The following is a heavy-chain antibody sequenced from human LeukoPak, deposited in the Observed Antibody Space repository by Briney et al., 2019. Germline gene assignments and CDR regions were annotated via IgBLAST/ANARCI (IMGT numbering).Heavy chain of an antibody. CDR2: ISTSNSYI. D-gene: IGHD2-2*01. J-gene: IGHJ6*03. V-gene: IGHV3-21*01. CDR1: GFTFSSYN. Sequence: GGSLRLSCAASGFTFSSYNMNWVRQAPGKGLEWVSSISTSNSYIYYAHSEKGRFSISRDNANHSLYLQINSLRAEDTAVYYCARDASVVPPAMLPHYYYYMDVWGKGTTVTVSS. CDR3: ARDASVVPPAMLPHYYYYMDV.